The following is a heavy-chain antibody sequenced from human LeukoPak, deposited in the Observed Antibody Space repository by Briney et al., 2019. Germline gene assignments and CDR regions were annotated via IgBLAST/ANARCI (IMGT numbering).Heavy chain of an antibody. V-gene: IGHV4-59*12. Sequence: SETLSLTCTVSGGSISSYYWSWIRQPPGKGLEGIGYIYYSGTTNYNPSLKIRVTISVDTSKNQFSLKLSSVTAADTAVYYCARGGLSYYYGSASFDYWGQGALVTVSS. CDR3: ARGGLSYYYGSASFDY. D-gene: IGHD3-10*01. CDR1: GGSISSYY. CDR2: IYYSGTT. J-gene: IGHJ4*02.